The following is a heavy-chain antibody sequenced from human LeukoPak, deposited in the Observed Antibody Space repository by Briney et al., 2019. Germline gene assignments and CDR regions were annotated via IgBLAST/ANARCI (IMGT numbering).Heavy chain of an antibody. Sequence: GGSLRLSCAASGFTFSSYALHWVRQGPGKGLEWLAIISYDGRNNHYGDSVKGRFTISRDNSKNTLHLQMNSLRAEDTAVYYCAKLGFDSSGSHTLFDYWGQGTQVTVSS. J-gene: IGHJ4*02. CDR1: GFTFSSYA. CDR2: ISYDGRNN. CDR3: AKLGFDSSGSHTLFDY. V-gene: IGHV3-30*18. D-gene: IGHD3-22*01.